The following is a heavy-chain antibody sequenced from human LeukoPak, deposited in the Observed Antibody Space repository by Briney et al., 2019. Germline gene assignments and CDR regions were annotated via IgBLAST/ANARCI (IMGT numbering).Heavy chain of an antibody. Sequence: SVKVSCKASGGTFSSYAISWVRQAPGQGLEWIGRIIPIFGTANYAQKFQGRVTITADKSTSTAYMELSSLRSEDTAVYYCARDPLAYYGAGSPKGGDYWGQGTLVTVSS. CDR3: ARDPLAYYGAGSPKGGDY. J-gene: IGHJ4*02. D-gene: IGHD3-10*01. V-gene: IGHV1-69*06. CDR1: GGTFSSYA. CDR2: IIPIFGTA.